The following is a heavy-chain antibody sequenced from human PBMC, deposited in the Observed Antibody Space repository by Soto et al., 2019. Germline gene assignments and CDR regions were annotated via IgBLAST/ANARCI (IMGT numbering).Heavy chain of an antibody. Sequence: ASVKVSCKASGYTFKSYAGSWVRQAPGLGLEWMGWISAYDGNTKLAQRFQGRVSMTTDTSTSTVYMELRRLRSDDMAVYYCASGTGGLYDICIGYWYAFDTWCHGTMV. J-gene: IGHJ3*02. CDR2: ISAYDGNT. V-gene: IGHV1-18*03. D-gene: IGHD3-3*01. CDR1: GYTFKSYA. CDR3: ASGTGGLYDICIGYWYAFDT.